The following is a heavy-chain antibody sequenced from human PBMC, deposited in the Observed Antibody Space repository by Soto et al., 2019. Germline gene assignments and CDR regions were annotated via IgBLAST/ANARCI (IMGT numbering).Heavy chain of an antibody. CDR3: ARDQEVNYSDYGGSDYYYGMDV. J-gene: IGHJ6*02. D-gene: IGHD4-17*01. CDR1: GGSISGGGYY. Sequence: QVQLQESGPGLVKPSQTLSLTCTVSGGSISGGGYYWSWIRQHPGKGLEWIGYIYYSGSAYYNPSLKSRVTISVDTSKNQCSLRLSSVTAADTAVYYCARDQEVNYSDYGGSDYYYGMDVWGQGTTVTVSS. CDR2: IYYSGSA. V-gene: IGHV4-31*03.